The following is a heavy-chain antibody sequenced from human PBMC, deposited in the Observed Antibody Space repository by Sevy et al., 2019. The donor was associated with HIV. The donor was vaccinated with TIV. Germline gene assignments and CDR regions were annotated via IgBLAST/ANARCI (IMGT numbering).Heavy chain of an antibody. D-gene: IGHD4-17*01. CDR3: ARDHVKDGDLGDYYYFAMDV. CDR1: GFTFSDYY. V-gene: IGHV3-11*01. CDR2: ISGSDNTI. J-gene: IGHJ6*02. Sequence: WGSLRLSCAASGFTFSDYYMSWIRQAPGKGLEWVSYISGSDNTIFYADSVKGRFTISRDNAKNSLYLQMTSLRAEDTAVHYCARDHVKDGDLGDYYYFAMDVWGQGTTVTVSS.